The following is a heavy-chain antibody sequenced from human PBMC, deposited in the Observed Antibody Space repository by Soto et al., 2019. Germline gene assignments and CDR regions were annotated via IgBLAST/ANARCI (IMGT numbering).Heavy chain of an antibody. CDR2: INAGNGYT. J-gene: IGHJ4*02. D-gene: IGHD2-21*02. CDR1: GYTFTTLA. CDR3: ASQYCGDYCSADY. Sequence: QVQLVQSGAEVRRSGASVKVSCKASGYTFTTLAMHWVRQAPGQRLEWMGYINAGNGYTKYSQNFQRRVTITRDTFASTAYMELSSLSSEDTAVYYCASQYCGDYCSADYWRQRTLVTVSS. V-gene: IGHV1-3*01.